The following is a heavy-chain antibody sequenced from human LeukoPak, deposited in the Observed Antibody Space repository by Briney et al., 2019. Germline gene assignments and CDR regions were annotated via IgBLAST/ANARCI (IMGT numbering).Heavy chain of an antibody. J-gene: IGHJ5*02. CDR2: INPNSGGT. CDR3: ARVGRGYDKSFDP. V-gene: IGHV1-2*02. Sequence: ASVKVSCKASGYTFTSYAMNWVRQAPGQGLEWMGWINPNSGGTNYAQKFQGRVTMTRDTSISTAYMELSRLRSDDTAVYYCARVGRGYDKSFDPWGQGTLVTVSS. D-gene: IGHD5-12*01. CDR1: GYTFTSYA.